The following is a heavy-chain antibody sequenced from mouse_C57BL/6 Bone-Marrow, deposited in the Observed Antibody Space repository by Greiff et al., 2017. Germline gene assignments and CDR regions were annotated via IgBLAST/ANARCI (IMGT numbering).Heavy chain of an antibody. CDR3: ARPYSSIDNY. J-gene: IGHJ2*01. V-gene: IGHV1-81*01. Sequence: QVQLKESGAELARPGASVKLSCKASGYTFTSYGISWVKQRTGQGLEWIGEIYPRSGNTTYNEKFKGKATMTADKSSSTAYMELRSRTSEDSAVYFCARPYSSIDNYWGQGTTLTVSA. CDR2: IYPRSGNT. D-gene: IGHD1-1*01. CDR1: GYTFTSYG.